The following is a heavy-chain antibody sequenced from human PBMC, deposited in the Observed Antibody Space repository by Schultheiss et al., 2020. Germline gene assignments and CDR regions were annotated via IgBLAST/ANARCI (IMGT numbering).Heavy chain of an antibody. CDR1: GGSFSGYY. J-gene: IGHJ4*02. D-gene: IGHD3-16*02. CDR3: ARGRSPTNTVTWFSYPIPLDN. V-gene: IGHV4-34*01. Sequence: SETLSLTCAVYGGSFSGYYWSWIRQPPGKGLEWIGEVNHVGNANYNPSLKSRVTISVDTSKNQISLKVTSVTSADTAVYFCARGRSPTNTVTWFSYPIPLDNWAQGTLVTVSS. CDR2: VNHVGNA.